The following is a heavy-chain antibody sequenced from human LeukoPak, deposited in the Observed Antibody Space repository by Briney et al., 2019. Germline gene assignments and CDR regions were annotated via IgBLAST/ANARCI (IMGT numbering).Heavy chain of an antibody. J-gene: IGHJ5*02. Sequence: SETLSLTCTVSGGSISSSSYYWGWIRQPPGKGLEWIGSIYYSGSTYYNPSLKSRVTISVDTSKDQFSLKLSSVTAADTAVYYCARHLIQLWDHNWFDPWGQGTLVTVSS. D-gene: IGHD5-18*01. CDR2: IYYSGST. CDR3: ARHLIQLWDHNWFDP. CDR1: GGSISSSSYY. V-gene: IGHV4-39*01.